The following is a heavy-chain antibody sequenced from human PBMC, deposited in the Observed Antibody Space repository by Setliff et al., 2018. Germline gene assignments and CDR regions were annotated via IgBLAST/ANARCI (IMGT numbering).Heavy chain of an antibody. Sequence: SETLSLTCTVSGGSVSPYFWSWIRQPPGKGLQWIGYIYHNGNTNFNPSLKSRVNMSIDTSKNQFDLNLKSVTAADTAVYYCARDRTAYSYGLDVWGQGTTVTVS. CDR2: IYHNGNT. CDR1: GGSVSPYF. D-gene: IGHD5-18*01. V-gene: IGHV4-59*02. CDR3: ARDRTAYSYGLDV. J-gene: IGHJ6*02.